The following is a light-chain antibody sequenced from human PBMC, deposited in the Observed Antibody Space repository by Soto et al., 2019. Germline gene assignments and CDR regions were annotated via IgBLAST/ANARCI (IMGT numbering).Light chain of an antibody. V-gene: IGLV2-14*01. CDR3: SSYTTSSTQV. J-gene: IGLJ3*02. Sequence: QSALTQPASVSGSPGQSITISCTGTSSDVGYYNYVSWYQHHPGKVPKLMIYGVSNRPSGVSNRFSGSKSGNTASLTISGLQAEDEADYYCSSYTTSSTQVFGGGTKVTVL. CDR2: GVS. CDR1: SSDVGYYNY.